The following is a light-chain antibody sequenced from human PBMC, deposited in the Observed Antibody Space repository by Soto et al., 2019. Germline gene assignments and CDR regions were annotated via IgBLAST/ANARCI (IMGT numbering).Light chain of an antibody. CDR2: EAS. CDR1: QSISGW. Sequence: DIQMTLSPAAVSSSVGDRVTITCRASQSISGWLAWYQQKPGTAPKLLIYEASNLGSGVPSRFSGSGSGTEFTLTISSLQPDDFATYYCHPYYIDWPFGQGTNPDIK. V-gene: IGKV1-5*01. J-gene: IGKJ1*01. CDR3: HPYYIDWP.